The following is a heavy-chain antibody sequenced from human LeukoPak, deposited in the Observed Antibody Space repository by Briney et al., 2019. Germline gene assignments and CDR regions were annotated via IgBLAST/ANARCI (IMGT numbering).Heavy chain of an antibody. CDR2: INPNSGVT. CDR3: ARKVLGTDHFDY. J-gene: IGHJ4*02. Sequence: GASVKVSSKTPGYTFNAYYMHWVRQAPGQGLEWMGWINPNSGVTNYAQKFQGRVTMTGDTSISTAYMELSRLTSDDTAVYYCARKVLGTDHFDYWGQGTEVTVAS. CDR1: GYTFNAYY. V-gene: IGHV1-2*02. D-gene: IGHD1-7*01.